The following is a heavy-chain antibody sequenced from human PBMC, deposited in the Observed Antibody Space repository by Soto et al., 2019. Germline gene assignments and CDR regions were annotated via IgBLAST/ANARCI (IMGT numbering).Heavy chain of an antibody. D-gene: IGHD3-10*01. CDR1: GFTFSSYA. CDR3: AKDGGYGSGSYYSDD. J-gene: IGHJ4*02. Sequence: EVQLLESGGGLVQPGGSLRLSCAASGFTFSSYAMSWVRQAPGKGLEWVSTTSGSGGSTYYADSVKGRFTISRVNSKNTVYLQMNSLRAEDMAVYYCAKDGGYGSGSYYSDDWGQGTLVTVSS. CDR2: TSGSGGST. V-gene: IGHV3-23*01.